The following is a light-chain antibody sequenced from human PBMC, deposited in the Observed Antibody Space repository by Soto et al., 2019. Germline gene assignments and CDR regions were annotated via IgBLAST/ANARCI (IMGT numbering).Light chain of an antibody. CDR1: QDIRNY. J-gene: IGKJ2*01. V-gene: IGKV1-33*01. CDR3: QQYDNLPRYT. CDR2: DAS. Sequence: DIPMTQSPSSLSASVGDRITITCQASQDIRNYLNWYQQKPGKAPSLLIYDASNLEAGVPSRFSGGGSETNFTFTISSLQPEDIATYYCQQYDNLPRYTFGQGTRLEI.